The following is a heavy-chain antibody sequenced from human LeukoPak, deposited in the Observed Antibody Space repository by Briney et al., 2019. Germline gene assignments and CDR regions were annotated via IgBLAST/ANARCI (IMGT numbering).Heavy chain of an antibody. Sequence: SETLSLTCTVSGGSISSFYWTWIRQPPGKGLEWIGYVHSSGINHYSPAVRSRVTMSLDTSKNQFSLNLSSVTAADTAFYYCVRREGYSSSPLGSWGQGTLVTVSS. CDR3: VRREGYSSSPLGS. D-gene: IGHD2-15*01. CDR2: VHSSGIN. J-gene: IGHJ5*02. CDR1: GGSISSFY. V-gene: IGHV4-59*01.